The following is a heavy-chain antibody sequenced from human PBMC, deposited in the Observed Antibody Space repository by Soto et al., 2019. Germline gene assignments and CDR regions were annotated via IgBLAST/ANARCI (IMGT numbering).Heavy chain of an antibody. J-gene: IGHJ5*02. CDR1: GGTFSTYT. Sequence: QVQLVQSGAEVKKPGSSVKVSCKASGGTFSTYTITWVRQAPGQGLEWMGRIIPIIGIINYAQKFQGRVTISSDXSXGXXYMELTALRSDDTAVYYCAGDPDSHYNDSHASSYPWGQGTLVTVSS. V-gene: IGHV1-69*08. CDR3: AGDPDSHYNDSHASSYP. CDR2: IIPIIGII. D-gene: IGHD4-4*01.